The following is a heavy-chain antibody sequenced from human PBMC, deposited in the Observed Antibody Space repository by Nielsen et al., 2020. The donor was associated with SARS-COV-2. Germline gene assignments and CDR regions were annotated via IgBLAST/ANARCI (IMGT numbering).Heavy chain of an antibody. CDR1: GYSFTNYW. D-gene: IGHD6-13*01. CDR3: ARLGIAAAALDY. V-gene: IGHV5-10-1*01. J-gene: IGHJ4*02. Sequence: GESLKLPCQGFGYSFTNYWINRVRQIPGKGPEWMGRFDPNYSYLNYSPSFQGHVSISADKSISTVYLQWSSLKASDTAMYYCARLGIAAAALDYWGQGTLVTVSS. CDR2: FDPNYSYL.